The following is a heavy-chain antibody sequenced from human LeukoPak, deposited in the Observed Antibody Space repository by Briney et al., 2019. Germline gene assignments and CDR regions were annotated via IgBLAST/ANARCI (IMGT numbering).Heavy chain of an antibody. CDR1: GFTFSDYA. Sequence: GGSLRLSCAASGFTFSDYAMSWVRRAPEKGLEWVSSISGNGVGTYYADSVKGRFTISRDNSKSTLYLQMNSLRAEDTAVFYCARDLRTVTTSDYWGQGTLVTVSS. V-gene: IGHV3-23*01. D-gene: IGHD4-17*01. J-gene: IGHJ4*02. CDR3: ARDLRTVTTSDY. CDR2: ISGNGVGT.